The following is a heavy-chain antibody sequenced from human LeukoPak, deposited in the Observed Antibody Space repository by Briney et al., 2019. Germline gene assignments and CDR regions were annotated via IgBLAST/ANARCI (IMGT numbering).Heavy chain of an antibody. CDR1: GGSISSRSYY. CDR2: IYYSGST. V-gene: IGHV4-39*01. J-gene: IGHJ4*02. D-gene: IGHD1-26*01. Sequence: SETLSLTCTVSGGSISSRSYYWGWIRQPPGKGLEWIGSIYYSGSTYYNPSLKSRVTISADTSKNQSSLNLSSATAADTAVYYCARLWGATHFDYWGQGTLVTVSS. CDR3: ARLWGATHFDY.